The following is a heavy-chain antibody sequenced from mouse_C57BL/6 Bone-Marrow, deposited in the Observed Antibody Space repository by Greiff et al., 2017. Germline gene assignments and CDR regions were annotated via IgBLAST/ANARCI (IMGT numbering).Heavy chain of an antibody. D-gene: IGHD1-1*01. V-gene: IGHV5-17*01. CDR2: ISSGSSTI. Sequence: EVQLVESGGGLVKPGGSLKLSCAASGFTFSDYGMHWVRQAPEKGLEWVAYISSGSSTIYYADTVKGRFTISRDNAKNTLFLQMTSLRSEDTAMYYCARHGSSYLAYWGQGTLVTVSA. J-gene: IGHJ3*01. CDR3: ARHGSSYLAY. CDR1: GFTFSDYG.